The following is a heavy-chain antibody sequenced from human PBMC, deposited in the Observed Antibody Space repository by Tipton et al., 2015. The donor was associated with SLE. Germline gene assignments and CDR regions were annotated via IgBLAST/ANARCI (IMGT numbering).Heavy chain of an antibody. J-gene: IGHJ3*02. Sequence: QLVQSGAEVKRPGESLKISCKGSGYSFTNYWIAWVRQMPGKGLEWMGVIYPDDPDGRYGPAFQGRVTSSADTSGDIAYLPWNSLKAADTAMYYCAKLISGGSEPDEYFDMWGQGTMVIVSS. CDR3: AKLISGGSEPDEYFDM. D-gene: IGHD1-26*01. V-gene: IGHV5-51*03. CDR1: GYSFTNYW. CDR2: IYPDDPDG.